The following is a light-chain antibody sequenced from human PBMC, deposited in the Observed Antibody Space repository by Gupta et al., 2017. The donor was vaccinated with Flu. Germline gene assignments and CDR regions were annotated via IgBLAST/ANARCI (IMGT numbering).Light chain of an antibody. J-gene: IGKJ4*01. V-gene: IGKV3-15*01. CDR3: QQYNYRPLT. CDR2: GAF. CDR1: QSVSTN. Sequence: PATLSVSAGERATLSCKSSQSVSTNLAWFQQTPGQAPRLLIFGAFTWATGIPARFSGGGSGTEFTLTISSLQSEDFAIYYCQQYNYRPLTFGGGTRVEI.